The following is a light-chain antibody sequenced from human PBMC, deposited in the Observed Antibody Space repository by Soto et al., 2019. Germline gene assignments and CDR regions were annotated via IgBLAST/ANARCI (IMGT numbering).Light chain of an antibody. CDR1: SSDIGASNS. V-gene: IGLV2-14*01. CDR3: SSYTSSSTLV. Sequence: QSALTQPPSASGSPGQSVTISCAGSSSDIGASNSVSWYQQHPGKAPKLLISEVSNRPSGVSNRFSGSKSGNTASLTISGLQAEDEADYYCSSYTSSSTLVFGTGTKLTVL. CDR2: EVS. J-gene: IGLJ1*01.